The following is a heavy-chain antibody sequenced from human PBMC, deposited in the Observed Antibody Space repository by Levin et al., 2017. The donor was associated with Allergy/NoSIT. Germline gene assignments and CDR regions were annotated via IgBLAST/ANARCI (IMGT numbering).Heavy chain of an antibody. CDR1: GYNFTSYW. CDR2: IDPSDSYT. Sequence: PGESLKISCKGSGYNFTSYWISWVRQMPGKGLEWMGRIDPSDSYTNYSPSFQGHVTISADKSISTAYLQWSSLKASDTAMYYCARRKQWLVRTDISWFDPWGQGTLVTVSS. J-gene: IGHJ5*02. V-gene: IGHV5-10-1*01. CDR3: ARRKQWLVRTDISWFDP. D-gene: IGHD6-19*01.